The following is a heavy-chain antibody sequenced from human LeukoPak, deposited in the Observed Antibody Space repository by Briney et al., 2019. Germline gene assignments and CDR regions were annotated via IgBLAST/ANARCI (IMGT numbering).Heavy chain of an antibody. Sequence: AGGTLRLSCVASGFIFSNYGMSWVRQVPGKGLEWVSSVRVDGHTTFYADSVKGRFTISRDNSKNTLYLQMNSLRAEDTAVCYCVTAPYGDYYYYMDVWGKGTTVTISS. CDR2: VRVDGHTT. CDR1: GFIFSNYG. CDR3: VTAPYGDYYYYMDV. V-gene: IGHV3-23*01. J-gene: IGHJ6*03. D-gene: IGHD4-17*01.